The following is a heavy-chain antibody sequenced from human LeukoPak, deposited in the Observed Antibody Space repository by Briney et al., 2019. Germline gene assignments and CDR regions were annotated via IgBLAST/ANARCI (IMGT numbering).Heavy chain of an antibody. D-gene: IGHD2-2*01. CDR3: ARCVPPNYYGMDV. V-gene: IGHV4-59*01. CDR2: IYYSGST. J-gene: IGHJ6*02. Sequence: SETLSLTCTVSGGSISSYYWSWVRQPPGKGLEWIGYIYYSGSTNYNPSLKSRVTISVDTSKNQFSLKLSSVTAADTAVYYCARCVPPNYYGMDVWGQGTTVTVSS. CDR1: GGSISSYY.